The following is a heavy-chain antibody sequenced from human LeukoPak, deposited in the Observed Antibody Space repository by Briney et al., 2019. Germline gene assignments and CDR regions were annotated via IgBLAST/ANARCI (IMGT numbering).Heavy chain of an antibody. CDR2: INPNSGGT. J-gene: IGHJ4*02. CDR1: GYTFTGYY. Sequence: GASVKVSCKASGYTFTGYYMHWVRQAPGQGLEGMGWINPNSGGTNYAQKFQGRVTMTRDTSISTAYMELSRLRSDDTAVYYCARDLQTERITMVRGVIPGYWGQGTLVTVSS. D-gene: IGHD3-10*01. V-gene: IGHV1-2*02. CDR3: ARDLQTERITMVRGVIPGY.